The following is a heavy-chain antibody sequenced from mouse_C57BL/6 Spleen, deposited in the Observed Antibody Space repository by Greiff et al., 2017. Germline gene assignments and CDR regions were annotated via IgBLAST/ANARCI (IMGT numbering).Heavy chain of an antibody. D-gene: IGHD2-5*01. J-gene: IGHJ4*01. CDR2: IDPEDGET. Sequence: EVQRVESGAELVKPGASVKLSCTASGFNIKDYYMHWVKQRTEQGLEWIGRIDPEDGETKYAPKFQGKATITADTSSNTAYLQLSSLTSEDTAVYYCAIYYSNYDDAMDYWGQGTSVTVSS. CDR3: AIYYSNYDDAMDY. V-gene: IGHV14-2*01. CDR1: GFNIKDYY.